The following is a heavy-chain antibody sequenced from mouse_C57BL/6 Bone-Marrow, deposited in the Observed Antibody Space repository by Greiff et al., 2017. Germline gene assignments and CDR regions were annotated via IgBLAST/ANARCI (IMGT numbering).Heavy chain of an antibody. CDR2: IYPRDGST. V-gene: IGHV1-85*01. Sequence: VMLVESGPELVKPGASVKLSCKASGYTFTSYDINWVKQRPGQGLEWIGWIYPRDGSTKYNEKFKGKATLTVDTSSSTAYMELHSLTSEGSAVYFCARLEFDGSSGDWYFDVWGTGTTVTVSS. J-gene: IGHJ1*03. CDR1: GYTFTSYD. D-gene: IGHD1-1*01. CDR3: ARLEFDGSSGDWYFDV.